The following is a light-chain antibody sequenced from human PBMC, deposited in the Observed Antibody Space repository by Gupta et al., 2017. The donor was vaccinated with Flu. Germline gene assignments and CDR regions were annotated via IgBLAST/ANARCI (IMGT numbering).Light chain of an antibody. V-gene: IGKV3-15*01. Sequence: DIFLTQSPASLSVSPGESVSLSCRASQNINTNLAWYQQKPGQPPRLLIYAASSRETGVPARFSGSGFGKDLSLTVSSRQSEDTACYYCQQYQLWPPITFGRGTKVEI. CDR3: QQYQLWPPIT. J-gene: IGKJ4*01. CDR1: QNINTN. CDR2: AAS.